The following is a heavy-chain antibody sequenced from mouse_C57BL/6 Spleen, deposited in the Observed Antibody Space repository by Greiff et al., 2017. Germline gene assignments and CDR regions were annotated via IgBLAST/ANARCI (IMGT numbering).Heavy chain of an antibody. CDR3: ARVGGGYDDWFAY. V-gene: IGHV1-54*01. D-gene: IGHD2-2*01. J-gene: IGHJ3*01. CDR1: GYAFTNYL. CDR2: INPGSGGT. Sequence: QVQLQQSGAELVRPGTSVKVSCKASGYAFTNYLIEWVKQRPGQGLEWIGVINPGSGGTNYNEKFKGKATLTADKSSSTAYMQLSSLTSEDSAVYFCARVGGGYDDWFAYWGQGTLVTVSA.